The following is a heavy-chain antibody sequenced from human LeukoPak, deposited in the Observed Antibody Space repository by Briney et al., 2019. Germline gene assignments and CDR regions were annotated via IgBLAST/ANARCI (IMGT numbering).Heavy chain of an antibody. Sequence: SETLSLTCTVSGGSITSGYYYWGWIRQSPGKGLEWIGTVHKSGSNYFNSSLKSRAIISIDTSKNRFSLNLISVTAADTAVYFCARLGTYFRATDFWGQGALVAVSS. V-gene: IGHV4-39*01. CDR1: GGSITSGYYY. J-gene: IGHJ4*02. CDR3: ARLGTYFRATDF. D-gene: IGHD1-26*01. CDR2: VHKSGSN.